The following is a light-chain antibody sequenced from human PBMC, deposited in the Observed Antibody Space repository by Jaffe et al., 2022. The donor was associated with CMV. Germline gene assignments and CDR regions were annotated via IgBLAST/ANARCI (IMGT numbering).Light chain of an antibody. CDR1: SSDIGAYNY. CDR3: SSYTLTSTLGSVV. CDR2: DVS. V-gene: IGLV2-14*03. J-gene: IGLJ2*01. Sequence: QSALTQPASVSGSPGQSITISCTGTSSDIGAYNYVSWYQQHPGKAPKLMIYDVSNRPSGVSNRFSGSESGNTASLTISGLQAEDEADYYCSSYTLTSTLGSVVFGGGTKLTVL.